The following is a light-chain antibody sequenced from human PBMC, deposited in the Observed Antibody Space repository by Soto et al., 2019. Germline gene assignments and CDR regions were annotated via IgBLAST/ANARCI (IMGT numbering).Light chain of an antibody. Sequence: DIQMTQSPSTLSASVGDRVTIICRASQSVTGWLAWYQQKPGEAPKLLIYDASTLASGVPSRFSGSGSVTQFTLTISSLQPDDSATYYCQQYHSYSPYTFGQGTKLEIK. CDR2: DAS. CDR3: QQYHSYSPYT. CDR1: QSVTGW. J-gene: IGKJ2*01. V-gene: IGKV1-5*02.